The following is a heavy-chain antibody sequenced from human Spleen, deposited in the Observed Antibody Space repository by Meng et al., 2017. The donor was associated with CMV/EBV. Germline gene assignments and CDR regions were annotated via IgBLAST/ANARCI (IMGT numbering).Heavy chain of an antibody. CDR1: GFTFSSYA. D-gene: IGHD6-19*01. V-gene: IGHV3-66*01. CDR2: IYNDGAT. Sequence: GESLKIACAASGFTFSSYAMSWVRQAPGKGLEWVSVIYNDGATYYADSVKGRFTISRVNPKNMVFLQMNSLRAEDTAVYYCARGLYSSGWFFDYWGQGTLVTVSS. J-gene: IGHJ4*02. CDR3: ARGLYSSGWFFDY.